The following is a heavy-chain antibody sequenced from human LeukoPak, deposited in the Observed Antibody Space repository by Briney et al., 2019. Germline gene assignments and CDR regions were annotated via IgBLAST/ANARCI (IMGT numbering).Heavy chain of an antibody. CDR2: INAGNGNT. CDR1: GYTFTSYA. Sequence: GASVKVSCKASGYTFTSYAMHWVRQAPGQRLEWMGWINAGNGNTKYSQKFQGRVTITRDTSASTAYMELSSLRPEDTAVYYCARATTVTLFDYWGQGTLVTVSS. CDR3: ARATTVTLFDY. D-gene: IGHD4-17*01. J-gene: IGHJ4*02. V-gene: IGHV1-3*01.